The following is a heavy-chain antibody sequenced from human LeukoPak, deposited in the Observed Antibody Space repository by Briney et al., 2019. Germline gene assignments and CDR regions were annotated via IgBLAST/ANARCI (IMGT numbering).Heavy chain of an antibody. CDR2: IYYSGST. V-gene: IGHV4-39*07. CDR1: GGSISSSSYY. J-gene: IGHJ3*02. CDR3: ARTSGSYEGDAFDI. D-gene: IGHD1-26*01. Sequence: SETLSLTCTVSGGSISSSSYYRGWIRQPPGKGLEWIGSIYYSGSTYYNPSLKSRVTISVDTSKNQFSLKLSSVTAADTAVYYCARTSGSYEGDAFDIWGQGTMVTVSS.